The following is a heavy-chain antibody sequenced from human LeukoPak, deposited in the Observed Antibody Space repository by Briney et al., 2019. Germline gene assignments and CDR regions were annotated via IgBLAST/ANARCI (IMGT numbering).Heavy chain of an antibody. J-gene: IGHJ6*02. Sequence: PSETLSLTCAVSGGSISSGGYSWSWIRQPPGKGLEWIGYIYHSGSTYYNPSLKSRVTISVDTSKNQFSLKLSSVTAADTAVYYCARGKWNHYGMDVWGQGTTVTVSS. D-gene: IGHD1-1*01. CDR3: ARGKWNHYGMDV. V-gene: IGHV4-30-2*01. CDR1: GGSISSGGYS. CDR2: IYHSGST.